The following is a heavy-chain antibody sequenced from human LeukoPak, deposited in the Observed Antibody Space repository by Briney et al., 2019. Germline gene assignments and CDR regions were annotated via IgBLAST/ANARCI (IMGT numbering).Heavy chain of an antibody. Sequence: SETLSLTCTVSGGSISSYYWSWIRQPPWKGLEWIGYIYYSGSTNYNPSLKSRVTISVDTSKNQFSLKLSSVTAADTAVYYCARVRKELRYLDYWGQGTLVTVSS. V-gene: IGHV4-59*01. D-gene: IGHD3-9*01. CDR2: IYYSGST. CDR1: GGSISSYY. J-gene: IGHJ4*02. CDR3: ARVRKELRYLDY.